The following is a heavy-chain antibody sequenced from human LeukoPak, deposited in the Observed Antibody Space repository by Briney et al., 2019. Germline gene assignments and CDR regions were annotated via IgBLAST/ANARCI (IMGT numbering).Heavy chain of an antibody. J-gene: IGHJ5*02. CDR2: ISAYNGNT. CDR1: GYTFTSYG. Sequence: ASVNVSCKASGYTFTSYGISWVRQAPGQGLEWMGWISAYNGNTNYAQKLQGRVTMTTDTSTSTAYMELRSLRSDDTAVYYCARDRERYGVKDWFDPWGQGTLVTVFS. V-gene: IGHV1-18*01. D-gene: IGHD1-1*01. CDR3: ARDRERYGVKDWFDP.